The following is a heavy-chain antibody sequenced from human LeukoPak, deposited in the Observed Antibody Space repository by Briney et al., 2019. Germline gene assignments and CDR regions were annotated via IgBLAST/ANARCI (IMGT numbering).Heavy chain of an antibody. CDR2: ISTSGSSI. CDR3: AGTYYYDSSGFYPEFFQH. Sequence: GGSLRLSCAASGFTFSTYEINWVRQAPGKGLEWLSHISTSGSSIHYADSVKGRFTISRDNAKNSLYLQMNSLRAEDTALYYCAGTYYYDSSGFYPEFFQHWGQGTLVIISS. J-gene: IGHJ1*01. V-gene: IGHV3-48*03. D-gene: IGHD3-22*01. CDR1: GFTFSTYE.